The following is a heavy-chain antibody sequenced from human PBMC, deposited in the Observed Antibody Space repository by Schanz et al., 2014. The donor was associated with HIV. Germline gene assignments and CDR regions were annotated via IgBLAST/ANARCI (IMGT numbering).Heavy chain of an antibody. Sequence: QVKLVQSGAELKKPGASVKVSCKASGYSFSRYDINWVRQATGQGLEWLGWMNPGSGNTGYAWKFQGRVTMTRDTSIRTAYMELSSLRSDDTAVYYCARGGYYRGVGDYYVTTFDYWGRGTKVTVSS. CDR3: ARGGYYRGVGDYYVTTFDY. J-gene: IGHJ3*01. CDR1: GYSFSRYD. D-gene: IGHD2-21*01. CDR2: MNPGSGNT. V-gene: IGHV1-8*01.